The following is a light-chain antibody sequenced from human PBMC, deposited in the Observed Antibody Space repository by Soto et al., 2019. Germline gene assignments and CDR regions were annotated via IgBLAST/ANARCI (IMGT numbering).Light chain of an antibody. J-gene: IGKJ5*01. CDR3: HGLNDYPMT. Sequence: DIQLTQSPSFLSASVGDRVTITCRASQDISSYIAWYQQKPGEAPKFLIYAASTLRGGVPSRFSRSGSGTEFTLTISGLQPEDFATYFWHGLNDYPMTFGQWTRLEMK. CDR1: QDISSY. CDR2: AAS. V-gene: IGKV1-9*01.